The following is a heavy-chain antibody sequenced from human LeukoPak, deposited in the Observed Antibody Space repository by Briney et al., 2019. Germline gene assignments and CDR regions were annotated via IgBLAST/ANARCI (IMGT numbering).Heavy chain of an antibody. J-gene: IGHJ6*02. Sequence: GGSLRLSCAAPGFTFSSYAMSWVRQAPGKGLQWVSVIGGRGCSTYYADSVKGRFTISTDNSKTTLYLQMNSLRAEDTAVYYCAKDLNGMDVWGQGTTVTVSS. V-gene: IGHV3-23*01. CDR3: AKDLNGMDV. CDR2: IGGRGCST. CDR1: GFTFSSYA.